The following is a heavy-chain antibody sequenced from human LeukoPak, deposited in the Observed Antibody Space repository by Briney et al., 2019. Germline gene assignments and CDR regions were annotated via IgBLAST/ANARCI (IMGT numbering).Heavy chain of an antibody. CDR1: GFTFSSYA. CDR2: ISYDGSNK. CDR3: AKDLAYGSGSSYYFDY. Sequence: GGSLRLSCAASGFTFSSYAMSWVRQAPGKGLEWVAVISYDGSNKYYADSVKGRFTISRDNSKNTLYLQMNSLRAEDTAVYYCAKDLAYGSGSSYYFDYWGQGTLVTVSS. V-gene: IGHV3-30*18. J-gene: IGHJ4*02. D-gene: IGHD3-10*01.